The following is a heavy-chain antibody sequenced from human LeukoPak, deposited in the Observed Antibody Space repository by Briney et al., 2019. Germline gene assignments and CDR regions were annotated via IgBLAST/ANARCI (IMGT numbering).Heavy chain of an antibody. CDR2: IKQDGSEK. J-gene: IGHJ6*03. V-gene: IGHV3-7*01. CDR3: ARDVVAGGWYVGYYYYYMDV. Sequence: ETLSLTCTVSGGSISSSSYYWGWIRQPPGKGLEWVANIKQDGSEKYYVDSVKGRFTISRDNAKNSLYLQMNSRRAEDTAVYYRARDVVAGGWYVGYYYYYMDVWGKGTTVTVSS. CDR1: GGSISSSSYY. D-gene: IGHD6-19*01.